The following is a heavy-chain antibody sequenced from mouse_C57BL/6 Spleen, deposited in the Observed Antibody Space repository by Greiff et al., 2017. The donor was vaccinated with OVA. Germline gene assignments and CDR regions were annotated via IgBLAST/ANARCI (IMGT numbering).Heavy chain of an antibody. CDR1: GFTFSDAW. CDR3: TRRGWLPPDMDY. CDR2: IRNKANNHAT. J-gene: IGHJ4*01. Sequence: EVKVVESGGGLVQPGGSMKLSCAASGFTFSDAWMDWVRQSPEKGLEWVAEIRNKANNHATYYAESVKGRFTISRDDSKSSVYLQMNSVRAEDTGIYYCTRRGWLPPDMDYWGQGTSVTVSS. D-gene: IGHD2-3*01. V-gene: IGHV6-6*01.